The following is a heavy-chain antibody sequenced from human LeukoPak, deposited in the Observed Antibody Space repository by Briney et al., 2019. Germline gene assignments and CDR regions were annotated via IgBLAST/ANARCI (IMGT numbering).Heavy chain of an antibody. CDR2: INTNTGNP. V-gene: IGHV7-4-1*02. Sequence: GASVKVSCKASGYTFTSYAMNWVRQAPRQGLECMGWINTNTGNPTYAQGFTGRFVFSLDTSVSTAYLQISSLKAEDTAVYYCASPVGLDSVREAFDIWGQGTMVTVSS. CDR3: ASPVGLDSVREAFDI. D-gene: IGHD3-10*02. CDR1: GYTFTSYA. J-gene: IGHJ3*02.